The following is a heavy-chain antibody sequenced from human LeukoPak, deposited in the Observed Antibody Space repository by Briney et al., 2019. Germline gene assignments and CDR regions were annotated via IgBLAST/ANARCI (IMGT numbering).Heavy chain of an antibody. J-gene: IGHJ5*02. D-gene: IGHD3-22*01. V-gene: IGHV4-59*01. Sequence: SETLSLTCTVSGGSLSTYHWSWIRQPPGKGLEWMGYIYYTGSTNYNPSLKSRVTMSVDTSKSQFSLKLNSVTAADTAVYYCARASGGYYNNWFDPWGQGTLVTVSS. CDR3: ARASGGYYNNWFDP. CDR2: IYYTGST. CDR1: GGSLSTYH.